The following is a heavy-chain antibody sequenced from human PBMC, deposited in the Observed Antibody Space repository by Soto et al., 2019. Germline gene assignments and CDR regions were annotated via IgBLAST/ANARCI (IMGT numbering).Heavy chain of an antibody. V-gene: IGHV4-31*03. CDR2: IYYSGST. Sequence: SETLSLTCTVSDGSISSGGYYWSWIRQHPGKGLEWIGYIYYSGSTYYNPSLKSRVTISVDTSKNQFSLKLRSVTAADTAVYYCARIYYDSSGYYYFDYWGQGTLVTVSS. CDR3: ARIYYDSSGYYYFDY. D-gene: IGHD3-22*01. CDR1: DGSISSGGYY. J-gene: IGHJ4*02.